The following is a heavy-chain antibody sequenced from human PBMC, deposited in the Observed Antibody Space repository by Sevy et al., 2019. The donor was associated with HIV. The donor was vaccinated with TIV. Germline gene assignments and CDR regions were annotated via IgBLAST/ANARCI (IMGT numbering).Heavy chain of an antibody. Sequence: GGSLRLSCAASEFTFSSYAMHWVRQAPGKGLEWVAVISYDGSNKYYADSVKGRFTISRDNSKNTLYLQMNSLRAEDTAVYYCASLELLDAFDIWGQGTMVTVSS. CDR3: ASLELLDAFDI. CDR2: ISYDGSNK. V-gene: IGHV3-30-3*01. CDR1: EFTFSSYA. D-gene: IGHD1-26*01. J-gene: IGHJ3*02.